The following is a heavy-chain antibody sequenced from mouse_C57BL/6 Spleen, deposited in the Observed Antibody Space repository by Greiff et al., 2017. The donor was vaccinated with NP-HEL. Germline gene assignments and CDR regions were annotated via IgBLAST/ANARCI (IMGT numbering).Heavy chain of an antibody. J-gene: IGHJ1*03. D-gene: IGHD2-3*01. CDR3: ARCGYWENWYFDV. V-gene: IGHV1-26*01. CDR2: INPNNGGT. Sequence: EVQLQQSGPELAKPGASVKISCKASGYTFTDYYMNWVKQSHGKSLEWIGDINPNNGGTSYNQKFKGKATLTVDKSSSTAYMELRSLTSEDSAVYYCARCGYWENWYFDVWGTGTTVTVSS. CDR1: GYTFTDYY.